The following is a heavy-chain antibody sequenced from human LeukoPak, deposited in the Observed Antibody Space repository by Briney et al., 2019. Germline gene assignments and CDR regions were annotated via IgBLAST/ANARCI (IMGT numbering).Heavy chain of an antibody. CDR2: ISGSGGST. Sequence: PGGTLRLSCSASGFTFSSYGMSWVRQAPGKGLEGVSAISGSGGSTYYADSVKGRFTISRDNSKNTLYLPTNSLRAEDTAVYYRAKIQLWYFDYWGQGHLVTVSS. CDR3: AKIQLWYFDY. J-gene: IGHJ4*02. V-gene: IGHV3-23*01. D-gene: IGHD5-18*01. CDR1: GFTFSSYG.